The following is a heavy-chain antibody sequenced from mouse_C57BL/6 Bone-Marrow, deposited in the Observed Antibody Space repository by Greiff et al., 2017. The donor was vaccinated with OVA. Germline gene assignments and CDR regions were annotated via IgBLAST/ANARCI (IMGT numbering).Heavy chain of an antibody. V-gene: IGHV1-75*01. J-gene: IGHJ4*01. D-gene: IGHD4-1*01. CDR3: ARRDDSGTGYAMDY. CDR2: IFPGSGST. Sequence: VQLQQSGPELVKPGASVKISCKASGYTFTDYYINWVKQRPGQGLEWIGWIFPGSGSTYYNEKFKGKATLTVDKSSSTAYMLLSSLTSEDSAVYVCARRDDSGTGYAMDYWGQGTSVTVSS. CDR1: GYTFTDYY.